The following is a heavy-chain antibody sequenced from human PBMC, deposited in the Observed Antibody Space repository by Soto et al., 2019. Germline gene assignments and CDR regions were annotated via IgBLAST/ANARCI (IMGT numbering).Heavy chain of an antibody. J-gene: IGHJ5*02. Sequence: KASETLSLTCTVSGGSISSGDYYWSWIRQPPGKGLEWIGYIYYSGSTYYNPSHKSRVTISVDTSKNQFSLKLSSVTAADTAVYYCARGSTVTRPSWFDPWGQGTLVTVSS. CDR1: GGSISSGDYY. CDR2: IYYSGST. V-gene: IGHV4-30-4*01. CDR3: ARGSTVTRPSWFDP. D-gene: IGHD4-4*01.